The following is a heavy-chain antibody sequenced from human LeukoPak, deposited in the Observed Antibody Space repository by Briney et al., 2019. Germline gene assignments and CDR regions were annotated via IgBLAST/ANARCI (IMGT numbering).Heavy chain of an antibody. CDR3: GKDSRPSVTTFRSRWTDS. CDR2: ISGSSRST. V-gene: IGHV3-23*01. Sequence: GGSLRLFCAASRFTFHNNGMSWVRQAPGKGLEWVSAISGSSRSTYLAESVKGRFTISRDNSKNTLFLQMNSLRAEDTAVYYCGKDSRPSVTTFRSRWTDSWGQGTLVTVSS. D-gene: IGHD4-11*01. J-gene: IGHJ4*02. CDR1: RFTFHNNG.